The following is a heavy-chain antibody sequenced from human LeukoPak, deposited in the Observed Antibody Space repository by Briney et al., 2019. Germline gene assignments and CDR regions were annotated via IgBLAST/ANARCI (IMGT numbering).Heavy chain of an antibody. CDR3: AKVLFYDFWSGYFDY. CDR2: ISGSGGST. Sequence: GGSLRLSCAASGFTFSSYAMSWVRQAPGKGLEWVSAISGSGGSTYYADSVKGRFTISRDNSKNTLYLQMNSLRAEDMAVYYCAKVLFYDFWSGYFDYWGQGTLVTVSS. J-gene: IGHJ4*02. V-gene: IGHV3-23*01. CDR1: GFTFSSYA. D-gene: IGHD3-3*01.